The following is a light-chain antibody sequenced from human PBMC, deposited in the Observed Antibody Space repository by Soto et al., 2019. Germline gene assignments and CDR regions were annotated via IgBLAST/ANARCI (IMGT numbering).Light chain of an antibody. CDR3: QQYGSSPPT. Sequence: EFVLTQSPGTLSLSPGERATLSCRASQSVSNSYLAWYQQKPGQGPRLLIYGASSRATGTPDRFSGSGSGTDFTLTINRLEPEDFALYYCQQYGSSPPTFGQGTQREIK. J-gene: IGKJ5*01. CDR2: GAS. V-gene: IGKV3-20*01. CDR1: QSVSNSY.